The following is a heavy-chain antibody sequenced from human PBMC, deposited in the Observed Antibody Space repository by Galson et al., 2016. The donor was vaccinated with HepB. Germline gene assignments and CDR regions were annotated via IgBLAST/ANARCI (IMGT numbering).Heavy chain of an antibody. J-gene: IGHJ3*02. CDR1: GFTVSTNY. CDR2: ISPSGDTI. CDR3: AKDYIGTLPEALDI. Sequence: SLRLSCAVSGFTVSTNYMAWVRQAPGKGLEWVTGISPSGDTISYADSVKGRFTISRDNAKNTLHLQMNSLRAEDTALYYCAKDYIGTLPEALDIWGQGTMVTVSS. D-gene: IGHD2-15*01. V-gene: IGHV3-53*01.